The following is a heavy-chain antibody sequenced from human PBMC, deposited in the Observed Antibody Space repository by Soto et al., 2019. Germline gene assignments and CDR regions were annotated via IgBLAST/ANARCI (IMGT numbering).Heavy chain of an antibody. Sequence: GGSLRLSCAASGFTFSSYSMNWVLQAPGKGLEWVSYISSSSSTIYYADSVKGRFTISRDNAKNSLYLQMNSLRAEDTAVYYCARDRHGSAPEYFQHWGQGTLVTVSS. V-gene: IGHV3-48*01. CDR2: ISSSSSTI. D-gene: IGHD2-15*01. CDR1: GFTFSSYS. J-gene: IGHJ1*01. CDR3: ARDRHGSAPEYFQH.